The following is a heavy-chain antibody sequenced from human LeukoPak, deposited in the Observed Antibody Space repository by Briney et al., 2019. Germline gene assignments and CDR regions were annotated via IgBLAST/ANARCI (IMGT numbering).Heavy chain of an antibody. J-gene: IGHJ6*03. CDR3: ASEGNYDSSGYSRYNYYYMEV. Sequence: SVKVSCKGSGGTFSSYSISWVRQAPGQGLEWMGGIIPAFGTAHYAQKFQGRVTFTTDESTTTAYMELRSLRSEDTAVYYCASEGNYDSSGYSRYNYYYMEVWGKGTAVTVSS. D-gene: IGHD3-22*01. CDR2: IIPAFGTA. V-gene: IGHV1-69*05. CDR1: GGTFSSYS.